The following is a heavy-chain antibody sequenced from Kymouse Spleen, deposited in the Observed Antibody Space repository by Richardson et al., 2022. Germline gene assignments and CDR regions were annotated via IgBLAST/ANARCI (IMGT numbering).Heavy chain of an antibody. CDR2: ISWNSGSI. J-gene: IGHJ6*02. CDR1: GFTFDDYA. Sequence: EVQLVESGGGLVQPGRSLRLSCAASGFTFDDYAMHWVRQAPGKGLEWVSGISWNSGSIGYADSVKGRFTISRDNAKNSLYLQMNSLRAEDTALYYCAKDISDQPLLSYYYYGMDVWGQGTTVTVSS. D-gene: IGHD2-21*02. V-gene: IGHV3-9*01. CDR3: AKDISDQPLLSYYYYGMDV.